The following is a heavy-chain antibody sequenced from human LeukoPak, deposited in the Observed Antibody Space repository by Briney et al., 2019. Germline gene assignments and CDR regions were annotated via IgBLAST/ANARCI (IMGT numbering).Heavy chain of an antibody. J-gene: IGHJ2*01. D-gene: IGHD6-25*01. V-gene: IGHV1-18*04. CDR1: GYTFLNYA. CDR2: ISAYTGVT. CDR3: ARASLMITAGGWYFDL. Sequence: ASVKVSCKTSGYTFLNYAVTWVRQAPGQGLEWVGWISAYTGVTYYAQNMQGRVALTADTSTATADMFLSSLRSDDTAVYFCARASLMITAGGWYFDLWGRGTLVIVAS.